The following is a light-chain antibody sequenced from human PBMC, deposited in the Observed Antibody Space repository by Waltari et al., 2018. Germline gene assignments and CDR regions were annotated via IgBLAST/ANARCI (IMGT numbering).Light chain of an antibody. Sequence: QSVLTQPPSVSGAPGQSVTISCTGSSSNIGAGYDVHWYQQIPGSAPKVLIYRDDNRPSGVPGRFSGSKSGTSASLSVTGLHVEDEADFFCQSYDRDLNAVLFGGGTKLTVL. CDR2: RDD. V-gene: IGLV1-40*01. CDR3: QSYDRDLNAVL. J-gene: IGLJ2*01. CDR1: SSNIGAGYD.